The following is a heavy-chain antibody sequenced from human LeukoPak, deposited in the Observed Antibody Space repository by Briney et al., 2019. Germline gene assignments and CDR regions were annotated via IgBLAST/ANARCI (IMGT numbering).Heavy chain of an antibody. J-gene: IGHJ6*03. CDR1: GGSISSGGYY. CDR2: IYHSGST. V-gene: IGHV4-30-2*01. CDR3: ARGSGHMDV. D-gene: IGHD3-3*01. Sequence: SETLSLTCTVSGGSISSGGYYWSWIRQPPGKGLEWIGYIYHSGSTYYNPSLKSRVTISVDRSKNQFSLKLSSVTAADTAVYYCARGSGHMDVWGKGTTVTVSS.